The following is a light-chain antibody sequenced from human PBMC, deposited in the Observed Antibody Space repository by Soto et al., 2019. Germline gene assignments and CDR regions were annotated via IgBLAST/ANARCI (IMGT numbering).Light chain of an antibody. CDR3: QQFGSSPEYT. CDR2: GAS. V-gene: IGKV3-20*01. J-gene: IGKJ2*01. CDR1: QSVSSSQ. Sequence: EIVLTQSPGTLSLSPGERATLSCRASQSVSSSQLAWYQQKPGQAPRLLIYGASTTATGIPDRFSGGGSGTDFTLTISRLEPEDFAVYYCQQFGSSPEYTVGQGTKLEVK.